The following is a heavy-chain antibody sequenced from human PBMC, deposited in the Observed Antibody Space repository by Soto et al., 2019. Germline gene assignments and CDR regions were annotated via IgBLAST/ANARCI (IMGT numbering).Heavy chain of an antibody. CDR1: GYTFSDFD. CDR3: ARGNPFNYAGFDV. J-gene: IGHJ6*02. Sequence: QAHLEQSGAEVKRPGASVKVSCKASGYTFSDFDINWLRQASGQGPEWMGWMNAKSGDTFFAQRFQGKFNMTWEASLSTAYMEVGSLTSDDTAMYYCARGNPFNYAGFDVWGQGTTVAVSS. CDR2: MNAKSGDT. D-gene: IGHD3-16*01. V-gene: IGHV1-8*01.